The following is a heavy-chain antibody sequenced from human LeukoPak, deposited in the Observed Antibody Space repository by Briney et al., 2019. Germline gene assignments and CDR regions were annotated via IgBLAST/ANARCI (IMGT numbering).Heavy chain of an antibody. CDR2: IKQDGGEK. V-gene: IGHV3-7*01. CDR3: ARDAFVVVPAAIPYYFDY. D-gene: IGHD2-2*02. Sequence: PGGSLRLSCAASGFTFSSYGMHWVRQAPGKGLEWVANIKQDGGEKYYVDSVKGRFTISRDNAKNSLYLQMNSLRAEDTAVYYCARDAFVVVPAAIPYYFDYWGQGTLVTVSS. CDR1: GFTFSSYG. J-gene: IGHJ4*02.